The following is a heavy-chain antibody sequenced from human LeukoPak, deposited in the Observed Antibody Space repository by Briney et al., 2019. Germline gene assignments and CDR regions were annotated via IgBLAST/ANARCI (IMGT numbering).Heavy chain of an antibody. CDR1: GFTFSNYG. D-gene: IGHD6-13*01. V-gene: IGHV3-30*18. CDR2: ISTDGSNK. J-gene: IGHJ6*02. Sequence: EGSLRLSCAASGFTFSNYGLHWVRQAPGKGLEWVALISTDGSNKNYGDSVKGRFTISRDNSKNTLYLQMNSLRAEDTAVYYCAKGAAAGFVLIYYYYGMDVWGQGTTVTVSS. CDR3: AKGAAAGFVLIYYYYGMDV.